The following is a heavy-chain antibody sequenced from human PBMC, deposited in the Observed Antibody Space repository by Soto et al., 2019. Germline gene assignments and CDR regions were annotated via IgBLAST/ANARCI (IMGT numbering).Heavy chain of an antibody. CDR1: GFSLSTSGVG. V-gene: IGHV2-5*02. CDR3: AHRLYGFFFDY. D-gene: IGHD2-2*02. J-gene: IGHJ4*02. CDR2: IYWDDDK. Sequence: SGPTLVKPTQTLTLTCTFSGFSLSTSGVGVGWIRQPPGKALEWLALIYWDDDKRFSPSLKSRLTITKDTSKNQVVLTMTNMDPVDTSTYYCAHRLYGFFFDYWGQGTLVTVSS.